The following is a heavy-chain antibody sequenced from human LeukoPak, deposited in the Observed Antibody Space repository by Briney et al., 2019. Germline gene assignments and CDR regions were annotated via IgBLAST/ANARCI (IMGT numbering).Heavy chain of an antibody. J-gene: IGHJ3*02. Sequence: PSETLSLTCTVSGASITNYYWSWIRQPPGKGLEWIGYIYYSGNTNYNPSLKSRVTLSVDTSKNQFSLKLNSVTAADTAVYHCVRVTRGSDNAFDMWGQGTMVTVSS. CDR1: GASITNYY. CDR3: VRVTRGSDNAFDM. D-gene: IGHD3-10*01. V-gene: IGHV4-59*01. CDR2: IYYSGNT.